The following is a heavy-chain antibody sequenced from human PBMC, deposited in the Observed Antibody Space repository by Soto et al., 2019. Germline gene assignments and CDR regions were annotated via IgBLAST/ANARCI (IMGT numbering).Heavy chain of an antibody. CDR2: IIPMFGIT. V-gene: IGHV1-69*02. D-gene: IGHD3-16*01. CDR1: GATFSSST. J-gene: IGHJ4*02. CDR3: ATGALTFGGVLNA. Sequence: QVQLVQSGADVKKPGSSVKVSCKASGATFSSSTFTWVRQAPGQGLEWMGRIIPMFGITNSAQKFQGRLGITADESTNTGFMDMSSLRSDDTAIYYCATGALTFGGVLNAWGQGTLVTVSS.